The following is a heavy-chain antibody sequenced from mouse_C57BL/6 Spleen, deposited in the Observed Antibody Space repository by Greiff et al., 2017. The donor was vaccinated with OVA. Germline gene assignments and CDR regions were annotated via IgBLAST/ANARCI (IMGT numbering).Heavy chain of an antibody. CDR1: GYTFTSYW. V-gene: IGHV1-50*01. CDR3: ARHYGSSYPLSYFDY. J-gene: IGHJ2*01. CDR2: IDPSDSYT. D-gene: IGHD1-1*01. Sequence: QVQLQQPGAELVKPGASVKLSCKASGYTFTSYWMQWVKQRPGQGLEWIGEIDPSDSYTNYNQKFKGKATLTVDTSSSTAYMQLSSLTSEDSAVYYCARHYGSSYPLSYFDYGGQGTTLTVSS.